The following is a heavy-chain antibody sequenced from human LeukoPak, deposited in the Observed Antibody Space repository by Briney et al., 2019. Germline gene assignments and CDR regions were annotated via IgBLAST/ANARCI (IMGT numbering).Heavy chain of an antibody. V-gene: IGHV4-59*10. CDR1: GGSFSGYY. J-gene: IGHJ4*02. CDR3: ARGYSSSSEPFDY. Sequence: SETLSLTCAVYGGSFSGYYWSWIRQPAGKGLEWIGRIYTSGNTHYNPSLKSRVTISVDTSKNQFSLKLSSVTAADTAVYYCARGYSSSSEPFDYWGQGTLVTVSS. D-gene: IGHD6-6*01. CDR2: IYTSGNT.